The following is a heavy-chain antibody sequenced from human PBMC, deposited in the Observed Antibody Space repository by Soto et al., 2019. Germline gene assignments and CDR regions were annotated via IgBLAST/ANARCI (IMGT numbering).Heavy chain of an antibody. CDR1: GGSISSAGYY. CDR3: VSLCPTTCYGRFDP. D-gene: IGHD2-2*01. Sequence: SETLSLTCTVSGGSISSAGYYWCWLRQPPGKGLEWMGYIYSRGSTYYNPSLKSRVTISVDTSKNQSPLKLSSVTDADTPGYCCVSLCPTTCYGRFDPWGKGTLVTVSS. J-gene: IGHJ5*02. CDR2: IYSRGST. V-gene: IGHV4-30-4*01.